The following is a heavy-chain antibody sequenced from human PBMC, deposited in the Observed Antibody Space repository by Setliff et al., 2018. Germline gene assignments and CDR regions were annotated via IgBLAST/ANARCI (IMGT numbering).Heavy chain of an antibody. D-gene: IGHD5-12*01. J-gene: IGHJ3*02. CDR1: GGSFSGYY. V-gene: IGHV4-34*01. Sequence: PSETLSLTCAVYGGSFSGYYWSWIRQPPGKGLEWIGEINHSGSTNYNPSPKSRVTISVGTSKNQFSLKLSSVTAADTAVYYCARRQVVLATNLDAFDIWGQGTMVTVSS. CDR2: INHSGST. CDR3: ARRQVVLATNLDAFDI.